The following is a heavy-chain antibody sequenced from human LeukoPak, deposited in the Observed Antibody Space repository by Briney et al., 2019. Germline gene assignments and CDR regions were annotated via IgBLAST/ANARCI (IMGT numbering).Heavy chain of an antibody. Sequence: ASVKVSFKASGYTFTDYYMHWVRQAPGQGLEWMGWINPNNGDTSYAQKFQGRVTMTRDTSISTAYMELSSLRSDDTAVYYCARGRNIAVGGTSLVAHWGQGTLVTVSP. CDR1: GYTFTDYY. CDR2: INPNNGDT. CDR3: ARGRNIAVGGTSLVAH. J-gene: IGHJ4*02. D-gene: IGHD6-13*01. V-gene: IGHV1-2*02.